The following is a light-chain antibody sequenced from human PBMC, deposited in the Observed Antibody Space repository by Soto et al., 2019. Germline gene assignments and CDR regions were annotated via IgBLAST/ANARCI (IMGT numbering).Light chain of an antibody. Sequence: DLQMTQSPSTLSASVGDRVTITCRASQTINSCLAWYQQKPGKAPKLLIYDASSLESGVPSRFSGSGSGTDFTLTISSLQPDDFATYYCQQYNTYLYTFGQGTKLEIK. J-gene: IGKJ2*01. CDR3: QQYNTYLYT. CDR2: DAS. CDR1: QTINSC. V-gene: IGKV1-5*01.